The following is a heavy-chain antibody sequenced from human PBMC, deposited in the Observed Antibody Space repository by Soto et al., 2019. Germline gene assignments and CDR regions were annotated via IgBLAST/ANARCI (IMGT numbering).Heavy chain of an antibody. J-gene: IGHJ3*02. Sequence: QITLKESGPTLVKPTQTLTLTCTFSGFSLSTSGVGVGWIRQPPGKALEWLALIYWNDDKRYSPSLKSRLTITKDTSKNQVVLTMTNMDPVDTATYYCAHINVLVWFGELDYALDIWGQGTMVTVSS. V-gene: IGHV2-5*01. CDR2: IYWNDDK. CDR3: AHINVLVWFGELDYALDI. CDR1: GFSLSTSGVG. D-gene: IGHD3-10*01.